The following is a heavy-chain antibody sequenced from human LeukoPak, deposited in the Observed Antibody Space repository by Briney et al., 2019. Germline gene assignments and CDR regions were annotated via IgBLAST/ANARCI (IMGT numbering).Heavy chain of an antibody. D-gene: IGHD4-17*01. J-gene: IGHJ3*02. CDR3: ASSATVTTDVFDI. CDR1: GGSFSGYY. CDR2: INHSGST. V-gene: IGHV4-34*01. Sequence: SETLSLTCAVYGGSFSGYYWSWIRQPPGKGLEWIGEINHSGSTNYNPSLKSRVTISVDTSKNQFSLKLSSVTAADTAVYYCASSATVTTDVFDIWGQGTMVTVSS.